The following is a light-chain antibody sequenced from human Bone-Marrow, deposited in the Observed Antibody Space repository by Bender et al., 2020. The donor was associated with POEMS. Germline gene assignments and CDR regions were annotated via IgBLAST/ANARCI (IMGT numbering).Light chain of an antibody. V-gene: IGLV1-36*01. CDR3: SSYTSSSTCV. CDR1: SSNIGNHG. J-gene: IGLJ1*01. Sequence: QSVVTQPPSLSEAPRQRVTISCSGSSSNIGNHGVNWYQQLPGEAPKLLIYYDDLLTPGVSDRFSASKSGNTASLTISGLQAEDEADYYCSSYTSSSTCVFGTGTKVTVL. CDR2: YDD.